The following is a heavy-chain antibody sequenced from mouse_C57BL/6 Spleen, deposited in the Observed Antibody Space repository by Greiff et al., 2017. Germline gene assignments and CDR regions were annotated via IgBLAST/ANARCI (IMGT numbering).Heavy chain of an antibody. D-gene: IGHD1-1*01. J-gene: IGHJ4*01. CDR1: GYTFTSYW. V-gene: IGHV1-64*01. CDR2: IHPNSGST. Sequence: QVQLQQPGAELVKPGASVKLSCKASGYTFTSYWMHWVKQRPGQGLEWIGMIHPNSGSTNYNEKFKSKATLTVDKSSSTAYMQLSSLTSEDSAVDYCARSLITTVVATGYYAMDYWGQGTSVTVSS. CDR3: ARSLITTVVATGYYAMDY.